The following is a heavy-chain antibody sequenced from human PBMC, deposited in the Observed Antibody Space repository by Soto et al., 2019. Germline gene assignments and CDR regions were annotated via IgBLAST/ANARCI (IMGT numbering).Heavy chain of an antibody. V-gene: IGHV4-61*01. J-gene: IGHJ4*02. D-gene: IGHD5-12*01. CDR2: IYNSGNT. CDR1: GGSVSSGSYF. CDR3: AREGRVATFDY. Sequence: QVQLQESGPGLVKPSETLSLTCNVSGGSVSSGSYFWSWIRQPPGKGLEWIGYIYNSGNTKYNPSRKSRVTISADTSKNQFSLKLSSVTAADTAVYYCAREGRVATFDYWGQGSLVTVSS.